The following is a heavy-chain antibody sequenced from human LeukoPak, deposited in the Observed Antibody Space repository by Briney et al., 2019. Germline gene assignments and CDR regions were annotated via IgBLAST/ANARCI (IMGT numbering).Heavy chain of an antibody. D-gene: IGHD3-10*01. CDR3: AREYGSGSYLIFDY. V-gene: IGHV3-74*01. J-gene: IGHJ4*02. CDR1: GFTFSSYW. Sequence: HSGGPLRLSCAASGFTFSSYWMHWVRQVPGKGLVWVSRINSDGSSTSYADSVKGRFTISRDNAKNTLYLQMNSLRAEDTAVYYCAREYGSGSYLIFDYWGQGTLVTASS. CDR2: INSDGSST.